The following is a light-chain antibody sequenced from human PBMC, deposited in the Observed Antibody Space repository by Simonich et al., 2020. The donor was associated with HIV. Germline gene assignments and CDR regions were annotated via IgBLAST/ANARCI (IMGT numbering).Light chain of an antibody. CDR1: TRDVGGYNF. V-gene: IGLV2-14*03. CDR2: DFS. CDR3: SSYTSSSTVV. J-gene: IGLJ2*01. Sequence: PPLTQPPPFFGSPEKPTPIPCPETTRDVGGYNFVPWYQQHPGKAPKLMIYDFSNRPSGVSNRFSGSKSGNTASLTISGLQAEDEADYYCSSYTSSSTVVFGGGTKLTVL.